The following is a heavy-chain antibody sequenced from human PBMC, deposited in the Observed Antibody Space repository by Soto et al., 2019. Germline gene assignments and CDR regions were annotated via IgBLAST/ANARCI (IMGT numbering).Heavy chain of an antibody. J-gene: IGHJ4*02. CDR3: ARGGGYDSFDY. CDR1: GAAIIYGGFS. V-gene: IGHV4-30-2*06. Sequence: PSETLSLTCTVSGAAIIYGGFSFICIRQSPGKGLEWIGYISHLESTYFHPSFKSRLTMSIDRTRNQFSLKLSSVTAADMAVYYCARGGGYDSFDYWGQGVLVTVSS. D-gene: IGHD5-12*01. CDR2: ISHLEST.